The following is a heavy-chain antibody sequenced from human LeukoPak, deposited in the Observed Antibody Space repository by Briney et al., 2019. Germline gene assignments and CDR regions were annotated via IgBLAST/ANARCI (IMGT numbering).Heavy chain of an antibody. CDR2: IDSDGSRR. D-gene: IGHD3-10*01. CDR3: ARTDGSGTYWAH. Sequence: GGSLRLSCAASGLTVSSNYMNWVRQAPGKGPVWVSRIDSDGSRREYADSVKGRFTISRDNAENTLYLQMNSLRAEDTAVYYCARTDGSGTYWAHWGQGTLVTVSS. CDR1: GLTVSSNY. V-gene: IGHV3-74*01. J-gene: IGHJ4*02.